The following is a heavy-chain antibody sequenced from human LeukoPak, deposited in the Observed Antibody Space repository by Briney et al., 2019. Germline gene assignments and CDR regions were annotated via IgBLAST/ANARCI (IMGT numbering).Heavy chain of an antibody. CDR2: IKQDGSEK. Sequence: GGSLRLSCAASGFTFSSYWMSWVRQAPGKGLEWVANIKQDGSEKYYVDSVKGRFTISRDNAKNSLYLLMNSLRAEDTAVYYCARVGGSSAEYYYYGMDVWGQGTTVTVSS. V-gene: IGHV3-7*01. J-gene: IGHJ6*02. CDR3: ARVGGSSAEYYYYGMDV. D-gene: IGHD1-26*01. CDR1: GFTFSSYW.